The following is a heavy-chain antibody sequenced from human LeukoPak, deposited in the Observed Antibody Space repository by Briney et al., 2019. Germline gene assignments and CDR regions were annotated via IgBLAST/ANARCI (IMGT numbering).Heavy chain of an antibody. V-gene: IGHV1-46*01. CDR1: XYTFTSYY. CDR2: XXPXGGST. Sequence: XYTFTSYYXXXXGQAXXQGRXXXXXXXPXGGSTRYAQKFQGRVTMTRDTSTSTVYMELSSLRSEDTAVYYCARDEAFGVGATSYHKHYALDYWGQGTLVTVSS. CDR3: ARDEAFGVGATSYHKHYALDY. D-gene: IGHD1-26*01. J-gene: IGHJ4*02.